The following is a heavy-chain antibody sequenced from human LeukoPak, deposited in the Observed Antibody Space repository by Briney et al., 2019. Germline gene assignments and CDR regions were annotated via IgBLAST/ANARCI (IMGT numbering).Heavy chain of an antibody. CDR1: GFTVSSNY. V-gene: IGHV3-23*01. Sequence: GGSLRLSCAAPGFTVSSNYMSWVRQAPGKGLEWVSAISGSGGSTYYADSVKGRFTISRDNSKNTLYLQMNSLRAEDTAVYYCARDRHYGSAAFDYWGQGTLVTVSS. D-gene: IGHD3-10*01. CDR3: ARDRHYGSAAFDY. J-gene: IGHJ4*02. CDR2: ISGSGGST.